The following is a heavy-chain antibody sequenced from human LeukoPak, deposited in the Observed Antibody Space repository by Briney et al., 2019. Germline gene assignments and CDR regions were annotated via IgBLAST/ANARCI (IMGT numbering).Heavy chain of an antibody. J-gene: IGHJ3*02. D-gene: IGHD2-2*01. Sequence: GGSLSLSCVASGSPLRNYIMTWVRQAPGRGLEWVSSVSMIDDSIYYADSVKGRFTISRDHSKSTLSLQMSRLRAEDTGVYYCAREGYTSDYAGSFDIWGQGSVVTVSS. CDR1: GSPLRNYI. CDR2: VSMIDDSI. V-gene: IGHV3-23*01. CDR3: AREGYTSDYAGSFDI.